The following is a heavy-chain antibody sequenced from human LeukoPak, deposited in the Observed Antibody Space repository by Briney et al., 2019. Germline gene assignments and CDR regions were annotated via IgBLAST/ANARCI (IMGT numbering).Heavy chain of an antibody. J-gene: IGHJ4*02. D-gene: IGHD3-3*01. CDR2: IYPGDSDT. CDR3: ARFAAYYDFWSGLWSPADY. Sequence: GESLKISCKGSGYSFTSYWIGWVRQMPGKGLEWMGIIYPGDSDTRYSPSFQGQVTISADKSISTAYLQWSSLKASDTAMYYCARFAAYYDFWSGLWSPADYWGQGTLVTVSS. V-gene: IGHV5-51*01. CDR1: GYSFTSYW.